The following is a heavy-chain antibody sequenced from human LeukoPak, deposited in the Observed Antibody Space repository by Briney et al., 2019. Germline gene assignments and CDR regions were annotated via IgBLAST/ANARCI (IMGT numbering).Heavy chain of an antibody. J-gene: IGHJ4*02. Sequence: GGSLRLSCAASGFTVSSNYMSWVRQAPGKGLEWVSVIYSGGSTYYADSVKGRFTISRDNSKNTLYLQMNSLRAEDTAVYYCARGSSSSWYELDYWGRGTLVTVSS. CDR1: GFTVSSNY. V-gene: IGHV3-66*02. CDR2: IYSGGST. CDR3: ARGSSSSWYELDY. D-gene: IGHD6-13*01.